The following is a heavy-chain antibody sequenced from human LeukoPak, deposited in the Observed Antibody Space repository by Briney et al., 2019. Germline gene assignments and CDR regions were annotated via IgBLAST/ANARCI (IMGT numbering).Heavy chain of an antibody. Sequence: GGSLRLSCAASGFTFSNYWMNWVRQPPGKGLEWVANIKQDASATYYVDSVKGRFTISRDNAKNSLYLQMNSMGAEDTAVYYCARTIREQWLTIDYWGQGTLVTFSS. V-gene: IGHV3-7*04. CDR1: GFTFSNYW. D-gene: IGHD6-19*01. CDR3: ARTIREQWLTIDY. J-gene: IGHJ4*02. CDR2: IKQDASAT.